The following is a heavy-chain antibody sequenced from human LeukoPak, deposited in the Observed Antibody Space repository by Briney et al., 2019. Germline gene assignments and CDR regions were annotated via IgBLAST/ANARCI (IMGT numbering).Heavy chain of an antibody. J-gene: IGHJ4*02. CDR3: ARSGFVVVPYYFDY. D-gene: IGHD2-21*01. CDR1: GGSISSYY. Sequence: SENLSLTCTVSGGSISSYYWSWIRQPPGKGLEWLGYMYYSGSTDYNPSLKSRVTISADTSKNQFSLKLTSVTAADTAVYYCARSGFVVVPYYFDYWGQGTLVTVSS. CDR2: MYYSGST. V-gene: IGHV4-59*01.